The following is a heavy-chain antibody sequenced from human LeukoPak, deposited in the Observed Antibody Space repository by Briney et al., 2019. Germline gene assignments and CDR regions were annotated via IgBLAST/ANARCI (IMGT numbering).Heavy chain of an antibody. V-gene: IGHV4-59*12. CDR1: GGSISSYY. Sequence: PSETLSLTCTVSGGSISSYYWSWIRQPPGKGLEWIGYIYYSGSTNYNPSLKSRVTMSVDTSKNQFSLKLSSVTAADTAVYYCAREHSSSWYDDYWGQGTLVTVSS. CDR3: AREHSSSWYDDY. J-gene: IGHJ4*02. D-gene: IGHD6-13*01. CDR2: IYYSGST.